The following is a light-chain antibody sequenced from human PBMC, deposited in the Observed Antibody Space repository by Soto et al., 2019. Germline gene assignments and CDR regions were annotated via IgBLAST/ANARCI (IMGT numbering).Light chain of an antibody. V-gene: IGLV2-8*01. CDR1: SSDIGVYHY. J-gene: IGLJ1*01. Sequence: ALTQPPSASGSPGQSVTVSCTGTSSDIGVYHYVSWYQQHPGKAPKLLIYEVTKRPSGVPDRFSGSKSGNTASLTVSGLQADDEADYYCSSYAGSNNYVFGTGTKVTVL. CDR2: EVT. CDR3: SSYAGSNNYV.